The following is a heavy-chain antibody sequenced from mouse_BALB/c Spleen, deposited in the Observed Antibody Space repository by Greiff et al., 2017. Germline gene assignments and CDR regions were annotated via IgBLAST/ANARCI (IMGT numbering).Heavy chain of an antibody. CDR1: GYTFTDYY. CDR2: IYPGSGNT. Sequence: VQGVESGAELARPGASVKLSCKASGYTFTDYYINWVKQRTGQGLEWIGEIYPGSGNTYYNEKFKGKATLTADKSSSTAYMQLSSLTSEDSAVYFCARGSLLRLMDYWGQGTSVTVSS. J-gene: IGHJ4*01. CDR3: ARGSLLRLMDY. V-gene: IGHV1-77*01. D-gene: IGHD1-2*01.